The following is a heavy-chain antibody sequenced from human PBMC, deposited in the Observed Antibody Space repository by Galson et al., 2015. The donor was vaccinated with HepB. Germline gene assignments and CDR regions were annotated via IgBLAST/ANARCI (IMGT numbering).Heavy chain of an antibody. CDR3: ARGYSSDWSVSIGY. CDR1: GFPFSDFG. D-gene: IGHD6-19*01. CDR2: LWYDESNK. J-gene: IGHJ4*02. Sequence: SLRLSCAASGFPFSDFGFHWVRQAPGKGLEWVAVLWYDESNKYYADSVKGRFTISRDNSKNTLSLQMNSLRVEDTAVYYCARGYSSDWSVSIGYWGQGTLVTVSS. V-gene: IGHV3-33*01.